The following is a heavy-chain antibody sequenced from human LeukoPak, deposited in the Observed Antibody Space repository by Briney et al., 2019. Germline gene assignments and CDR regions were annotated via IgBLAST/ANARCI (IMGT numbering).Heavy chain of an antibody. V-gene: IGHV3-66*04. CDR1: EFSVGSNY. D-gene: IGHD6-19*01. CDR3: ARLSGGWCYFDY. J-gene: IGHJ4*02. Sequence: GGSLRLSCAASEFSVGSNYMTWVRQAPGKGLEWVSVIYSGGSTNHADSVKGRFTISRDNSKNTLYLQMNSLRAEDTAVYYCARLSGGWCYFDYWGQGTLVTVSS. CDR2: IYSGGST.